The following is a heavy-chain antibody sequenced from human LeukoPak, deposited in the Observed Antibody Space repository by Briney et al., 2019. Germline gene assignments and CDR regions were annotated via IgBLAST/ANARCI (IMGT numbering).Heavy chain of an antibody. CDR2: IISSSSYI. V-gene: IGHV3-21*01. D-gene: IGHD6-13*01. CDR3: ARGGYSSTLYGRYQH. CDR1: GFTFSSYS. Sequence: GGSLRLSCAASGFTFSSYSMNWVRQAPGKGLEWVSSIISSSSYIYYADSVKGRFTISRDNAKNSLYLQMNSLRAEDTAVYCCARGGYSSTLYGRYQHWGKGTLVTVSP. J-gene: IGHJ1*01.